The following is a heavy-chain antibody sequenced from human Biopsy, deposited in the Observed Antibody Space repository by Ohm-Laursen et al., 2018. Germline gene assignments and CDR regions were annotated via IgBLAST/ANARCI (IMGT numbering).Heavy chain of an antibody. Sequence: GSLRLSCAASGFTFSSDAMSWVRQAPGKGLGWVSAISGSSTSYYADSVKGRFTISRDNSKNTLYLQMNSLRADDTAVYYCARGPSGVATIGRGQGTLVTVSS. CDR1: GFTFSSDA. J-gene: IGHJ4*02. V-gene: IGHV3-23*01. D-gene: IGHD5-24*01. CDR3: ARGPSGVATIG. CDR2: ISGSSTS.